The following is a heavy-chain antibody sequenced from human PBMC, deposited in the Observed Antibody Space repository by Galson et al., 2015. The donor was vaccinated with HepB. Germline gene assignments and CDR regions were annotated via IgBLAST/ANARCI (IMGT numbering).Heavy chain of an antibody. CDR2: INAGNGNT. CDR1: GYTFTSYA. Sequence: SVKVSCKASGYTFTSYAMHWVRQAPGQRLEWMGWINAGNGNTKYSQKFQGRVTITRDTSASTAYMELSSLRSEDTAVYYCAGDARLFTMVRGVPVGAFDYWGQGTLVTVSS. D-gene: IGHD3-10*01. V-gene: IGHV1-3*01. J-gene: IGHJ4*02. CDR3: AGDARLFTMVRGVPVGAFDY.